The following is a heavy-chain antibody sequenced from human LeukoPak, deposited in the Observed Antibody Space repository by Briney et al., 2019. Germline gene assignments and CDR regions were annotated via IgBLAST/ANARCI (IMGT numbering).Heavy chain of an antibody. D-gene: IGHD2-15*01. CDR1: GGSLSSGGYY. CDR2: IYYNGST. Sequence: SETLSLTCTVSGGSLSSGGYYWSWIRQHPGKGLEWIGYIYYNGSTYYNPSLKSRVTISVDKSKNQFSLKLSSVAAADTAVYYCARDHPSGGSCFDYWGQGTLVTVPS. V-gene: IGHV4-31*03. CDR3: ARDHPSGGSCFDY. J-gene: IGHJ4*02.